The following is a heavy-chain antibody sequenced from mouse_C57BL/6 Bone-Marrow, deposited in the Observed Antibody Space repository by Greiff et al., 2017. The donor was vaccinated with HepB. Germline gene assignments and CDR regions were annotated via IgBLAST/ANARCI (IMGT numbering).Heavy chain of an antibody. CDR1: GFSLTSYG. V-gene: IGHV2-9*01. Sequence: VQLQQSGPGLVAPSQSLSITCTVSGFSLTSYGVDWVRQPPGKGLEWLGVIWGGGSTNYNSALMSRMSISKDNSKNQVFLKMNSLQTDDTAMYYCAKRRGNSYYYAMDYWGQGTSVTVSS. CDR3: AKRRGNSYYYAMDY. D-gene: IGHD2-1*01. J-gene: IGHJ4*01. CDR2: IWGGGST.